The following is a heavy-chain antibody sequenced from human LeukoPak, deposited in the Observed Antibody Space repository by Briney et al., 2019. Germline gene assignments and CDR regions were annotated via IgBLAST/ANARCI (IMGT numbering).Heavy chain of an antibody. CDR2: IYYSGRT. CDR3: AHSPPDYYYYMDV. CDR1: RGSLRSHF. V-gene: IGHV4-59*11. Sequence: SETLSLTCTVSRGSLRSHFWSWLRQPPGKGLEWIGYIYYSGRTNYNPSLKSRVTISVDTSKNQFSLKLSSVTAADTAVYYCAHSPPDYYYYMDVWGKGTTFTVSS. J-gene: IGHJ6*03.